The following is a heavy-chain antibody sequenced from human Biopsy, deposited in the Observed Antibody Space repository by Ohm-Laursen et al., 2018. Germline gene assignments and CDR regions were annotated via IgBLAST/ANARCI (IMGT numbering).Heavy chain of an antibody. Sequence: SVKVSCKASGYTFTGYYLHWVRQAPGQGLEWMGGIITFFRTVNYAQNFQGRLTITTDEFTDTAYMELRSLRSEDTAVYYCAPQTPRDPDILTGAYHYDMAVWGQGTTVTVSS. J-gene: IGHJ6*02. D-gene: IGHD3-9*01. CDR1: GYTFTGYY. CDR3: APQTPRDPDILTGAYHYDMAV. CDR2: IITFFRTV. V-gene: IGHV1-69*05.